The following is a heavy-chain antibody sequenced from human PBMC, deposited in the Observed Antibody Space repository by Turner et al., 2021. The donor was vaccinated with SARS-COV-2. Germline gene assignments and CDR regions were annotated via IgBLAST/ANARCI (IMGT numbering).Heavy chain of an antibody. CDR1: GFTFSSYS. CDR2: SSSSSRYI. Sequence: EVQLVESGGGLVKPGGSLRLSCAASGFTFSSYSMNWVRQAPGKGLEWVSSSSSSSRYIYSADSVKGRFTISRDNAKNSLYLQRNSLRAEDTAVYYCARDRDDFWSGYHRHAFDIWGQGTMVTVSS. V-gene: IGHV3-21*01. J-gene: IGHJ3*02. CDR3: ARDRDDFWSGYHRHAFDI. D-gene: IGHD3-3*01.